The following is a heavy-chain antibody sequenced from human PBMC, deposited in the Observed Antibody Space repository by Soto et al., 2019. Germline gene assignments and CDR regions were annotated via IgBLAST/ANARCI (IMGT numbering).Heavy chain of an antibody. CDR1: GYTLTELS. CDR2: FDPEDGET. Sequence: GASVKVSCKVSGYTLTELSMHWVRQAPGKGLEWMGGFDPEDGETIYAQKFQGRVTMTEDTSTDTAYMELSSLRSEDTAVYYCATVYGGPSLDAFDIWGQGTMVTVSS. D-gene: IGHD4-17*01. V-gene: IGHV1-24*01. J-gene: IGHJ3*02. CDR3: ATVYGGPSLDAFDI.